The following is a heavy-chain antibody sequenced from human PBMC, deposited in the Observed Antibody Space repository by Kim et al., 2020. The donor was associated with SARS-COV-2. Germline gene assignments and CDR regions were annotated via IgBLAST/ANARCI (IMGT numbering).Heavy chain of an antibody. J-gene: IGHJ6*02. CDR2: IKSKTDGGTT. V-gene: IGHV3-15*01. D-gene: IGHD1-26*01. CDR3: TTAGGRDLIVGAKGVYYYGMDV. CDR1: GFTFSNAW. Sequence: GGSLRLSCAASGFTFSNAWMSWVRQAPGKGLEWVGRIKSKTDGGTTDYAAPVKGRFTISRDDSKNTLYLQMNSLKTEDTAVYYCTTAGGRDLIVGAKGVYYYGMDVWGQGTTVTVSS.